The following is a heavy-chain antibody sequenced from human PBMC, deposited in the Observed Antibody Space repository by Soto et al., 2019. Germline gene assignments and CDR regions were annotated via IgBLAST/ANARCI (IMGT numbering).Heavy chain of an antibody. CDR1: GFTFRSYW. CDR3: AKDPYYYDSSGYLYYFDY. D-gene: IGHD3-22*01. Sequence: GGSLRLSCAASGFTFRSYWMQWVRQAPGKGLVWVAVISYDGSNKYYADSVKGRFTISRDNSKNTLYLQMNSLRAEDTAVFYCAKDPYYYDSSGYLYYFDYWGQGTLVTVSS. CDR2: ISYDGSNK. V-gene: IGHV3-30*18. J-gene: IGHJ4*02.